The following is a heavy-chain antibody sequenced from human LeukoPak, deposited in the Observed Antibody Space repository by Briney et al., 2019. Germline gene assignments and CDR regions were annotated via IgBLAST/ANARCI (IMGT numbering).Heavy chain of an antibody. J-gene: IGHJ4*02. Sequence: PGGSLRLSCVASGFTVSSNYMIWIRQAPGKGLEWVSYISKSGGDTKYADSVKGRFTISRDNAKNSLYLQMNSLRADDTAIYYCARVRQSGSPLDYWGQGTLVTVSS. CDR3: ARVRQSGSPLDY. CDR2: ISKSGGDT. CDR1: GFTVSSNY. V-gene: IGHV3-11*05. D-gene: IGHD1-26*01.